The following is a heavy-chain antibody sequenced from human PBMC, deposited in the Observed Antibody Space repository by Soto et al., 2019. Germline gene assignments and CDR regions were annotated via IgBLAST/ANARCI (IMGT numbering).Heavy chain of an antibody. D-gene: IGHD3-22*01. J-gene: IGHJ4*02. CDR2: INAANGDT. CDR1: GYTFTSYG. Sequence: SVKVSCRASGYTFTSYGIHWVRQAPGQRLEWMGWINAANGDTKYSPKVQGRVTITGDTSASTAYMELSSLRSEDTAVYYCAMPLSTSYHDSGRESHFYYWGQGTVVTVSS. CDR3: AMPLSTSYHDSGRESHFYY. V-gene: IGHV1-3*01.